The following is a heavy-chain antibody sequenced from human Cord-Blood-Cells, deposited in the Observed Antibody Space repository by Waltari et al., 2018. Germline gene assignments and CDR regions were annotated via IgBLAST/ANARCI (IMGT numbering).Heavy chain of an antibody. CDR2: IRSKAYGGTT. CDR1: GFTFGDYA. V-gene: IGHV3-49*04. CDR3: TRLLPSGLFEY. J-gene: IGHJ4*02. Sequence: EVQLVESGGGLVQPGRSLRLSCTASGFTFGDYAMSWVRQAPGKGLEWVGFIRSKAYGGTTEYAASVKGRFTISRDDSKSIAYLQMNSLKTEDTAVYYCTRLLPSGLFEYWGQGTLVTVSS.